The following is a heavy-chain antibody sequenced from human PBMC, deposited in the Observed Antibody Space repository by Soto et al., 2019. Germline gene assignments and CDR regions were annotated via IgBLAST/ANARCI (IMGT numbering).Heavy chain of an antibody. CDR2: IYYSGST. Sequence: SETLSLTCTVSGGSISSYYWSWIRQPPGKGLEWIGYIYYSGSTNYNPSLKSRVTISVDTSKNQFSLKLSSVTAADTAVYYCARAWGYCSSTSCPRAYYYYYMDVWGKGTTVTVSS. J-gene: IGHJ6*03. D-gene: IGHD2-2*01. V-gene: IGHV4-59*01. CDR3: ARAWGYCSSTSCPRAYYYYYMDV. CDR1: GGSISSYY.